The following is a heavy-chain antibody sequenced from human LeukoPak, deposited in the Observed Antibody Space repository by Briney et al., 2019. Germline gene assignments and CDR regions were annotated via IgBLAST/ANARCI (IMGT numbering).Heavy chain of an antibody. CDR3: ASELEDYGSHRAGFDY. CDR2: INLNSGDT. V-gene: IGHV1-2*02. Sequence: ASVKVSCKASRNIFTGHYMHWVRQAPGQGLEWMGWINLNSGDTNNAQKFQGRVTTTRDTSISTAYMELSSLRSDDTALYYCASELEDYGSHRAGFDYWGQGTLVTVSS. CDR1: RNIFTGHY. J-gene: IGHJ4*02. D-gene: IGHD4/OR15-4a*01.